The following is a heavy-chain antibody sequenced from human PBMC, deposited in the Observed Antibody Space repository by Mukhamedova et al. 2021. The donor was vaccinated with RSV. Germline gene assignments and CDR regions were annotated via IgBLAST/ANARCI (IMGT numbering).Heavy chain of an antibody. Sequence: GRIYTSGSTNYNPAFESRVTMSVDTSKDQFSLNLTSVTAADTAGYYCAREDRQLDWFDPWGQGTLVTVSS. CDR2: IYTSGST. V-gene: IGHV4-4*07. D-gene: IGHD6-13*01. CDR3: AREDRQLDWFDP. J-gene: IGHJ5*02.